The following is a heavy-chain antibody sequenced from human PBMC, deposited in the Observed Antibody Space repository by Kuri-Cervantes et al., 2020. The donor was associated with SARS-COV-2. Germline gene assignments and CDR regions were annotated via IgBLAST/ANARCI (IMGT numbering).Heavy chain of an antibody. J-gene: IGHJ3*02. Sequence: GESLKISCAASGFTVSSNYMSWVRQAPGKGLEWVSVIYSGGSTYYADSVKGRFTISRDNAKNSLYLQMNSLRAEDMALYYCAKAGWEDAFDIWGQGTMVTVSS. CDR3: AKAGWEDAFDI. D-gene: IGHD1-26*01. V-gene: IGHV3-53*05. CDR1: GFTVSSNY. CDR2: IYSGGST.